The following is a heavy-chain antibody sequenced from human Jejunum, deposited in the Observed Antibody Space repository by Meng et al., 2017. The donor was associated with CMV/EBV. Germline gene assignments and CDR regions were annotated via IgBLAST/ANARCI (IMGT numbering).Heavy chain of an antibody. J-gene: IGHJ4*02. CDR1: GYTSTSDG. CDR3: ARDSPLDGYSLLDY. V-gene: IGHV7-4-1*02. CDR2: IEPNTGNT. D-gene: IGHD5-24*01. Sequence: QLRVVQSGSELKRPGASVKVSCSPSGYTSTSDGINRGRQAPGQGPDWMGWIEPNTGNTTDDHGFTGRFVFTLDTSVSTAYLQMNSLRANDTAVYYCARDSPLDGYSLLDYWGQGTLVTVSS.